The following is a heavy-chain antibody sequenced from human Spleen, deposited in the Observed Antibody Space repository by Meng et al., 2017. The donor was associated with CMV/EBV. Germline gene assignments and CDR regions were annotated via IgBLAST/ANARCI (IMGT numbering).Heavy chain of an antibody. V-gene: IGHV3-21*01. CDR2: ISSSTTYI. J-gene: IGHJ4*02. D-gene: IGHD6-6*01. Sequence: CAASGFTFSSFSMNWLRPAPGKGLEWISSISSSTTYIYYADSVRGRFTISRDSAKTYLHMNSLRAEDTAVYYCTRDRTPYSSSSLADYWGQGTLVTVSS. CDR1: GFTFSSFS. CDR3: TRDRTPYSSSSLADY.